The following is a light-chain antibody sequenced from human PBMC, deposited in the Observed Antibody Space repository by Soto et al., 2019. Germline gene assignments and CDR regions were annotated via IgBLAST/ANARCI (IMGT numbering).Light chain of an antibody. V-gene: IGLV2-14*03. CDR1: STDVGGYTY. CDR2: EVS. CDR3: SLYTSGSTLV. Sequence: QSALTQPASVSGSPGQSITISCTGSSTDVGGYTYVSWYQQFPGKPPKLMIYEVSNRPSGVSNRFSGSKSGNTASLTISGLQAEDEADYYCSLYTSGSTLVFGGGTKLTVL. J-gene: IGLJ3*02.